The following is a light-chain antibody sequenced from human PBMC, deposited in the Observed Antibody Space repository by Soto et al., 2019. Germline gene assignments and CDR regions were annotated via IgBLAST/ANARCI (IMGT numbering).Light chain of an antibody. CDR1: SSDVGGYNY. CDR3: CSYAGSYNWV. V-gene: IGLV2-11*01. J-gene: IGLJ3*02. Sequence: QSALTQPRSVSGSPGQSVTISCTGTSSDVGGYNYVSWYQQHPGKAPKVMIYDVSKRPSGVPDRFSGSKSGNTASLTISGIQAEDEADYYCCSYAGSYNWVFGGGTKLTVL. CDR2: DVS.